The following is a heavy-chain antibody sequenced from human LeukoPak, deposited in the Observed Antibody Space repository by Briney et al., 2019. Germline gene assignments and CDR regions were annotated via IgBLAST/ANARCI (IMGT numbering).Heavy chain of an antibody. J-gene: IGHJ4*02. CDR2: ISYDGSDK. Sequence: PGGSLRLSCAASGFTFSSFGMHWVRQAPGKGLEWVAVISYDGSDKYYADSVKGRFTISRDNSKNTLYLQMNSLRAEDTGVYYCAGVWGPSSAWPWAFEYWGQGTLVTVSS. CDR1: GFTFSSFG. V-gene: IGHV3-30*03. D-gene: IGHD6-13*01. CDR3: AGVWGPSSAWPWAFEY.